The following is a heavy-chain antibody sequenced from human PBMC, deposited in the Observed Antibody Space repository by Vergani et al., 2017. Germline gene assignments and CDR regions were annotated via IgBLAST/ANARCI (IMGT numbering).Heavy chain of an antibody. CDR2: IYYSGNT. CDR3: ARFESVYNWNDGGYYYGMDV. J-gene: IGHJ6*02. D-gene: IGHD1-20*01. CDR1: GGSISSYY. Sequence: QVQLQESGPGLVKPSETLSLTCTVSGGSISSYYWSWIRQPPGKGLEWIGYIYYSGNTNYNPSLKSRVTISVDTSKNQFSLKLSSVTAADTAVYYCARFESVYNWNDGGYYYGMDVWGQGTTVTVSS. V-gene: IGHV4-59*08.